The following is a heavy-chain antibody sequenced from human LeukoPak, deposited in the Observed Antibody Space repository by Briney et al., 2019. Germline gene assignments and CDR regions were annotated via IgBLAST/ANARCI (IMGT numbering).Heavy chain of an antibody. CDR3: ARDLSGQEINYDFWEHYYYYMDV. CDR2: INTSGRT. Sequence: PSETLSPTCTVSGGSISSYYWSWIRQPAGKGLEWIGRINTSGRTNYNTSPTSGGTMSEDTFKNPFSLKLSSVAAADTAVYCGARDLSGQEINYDFWEHYYYYMDVWGKGTTVTVCS. V-gene: IGHV4-4*07. J-gene: IGHJ6*03. D-gene: IGHD3-3*01. CDR1: GGSISSYY.